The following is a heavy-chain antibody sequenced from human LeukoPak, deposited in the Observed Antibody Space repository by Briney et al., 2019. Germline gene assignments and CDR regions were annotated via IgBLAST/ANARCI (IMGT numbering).Heavy chain of an antibody. CDR2: INHSGST. Sequence: SETLSLTCAVYGGSFSGYYWSWIRQPQGKGLEWIGGINHSGSTNYNPSLKSRVTISVDTSKNQFSLKLSSVTAADTAVYYCARGGGNIVVVVAATTGPFDYWGQGTLVTVSS. CDR3: ARGGGNIVVVVAATTGPFDY. CDR1: GGSFSGYY. D-gene: IGHD2-15*01. J-gene: IGHJ4*02. V-gene: IGHV4-34*01.